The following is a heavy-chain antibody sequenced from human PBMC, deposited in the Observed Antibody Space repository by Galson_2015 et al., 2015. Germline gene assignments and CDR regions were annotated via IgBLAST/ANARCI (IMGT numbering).Heavy chain of an antibody. V-gene: IGHV4-39*01. Sequence: SETLSLTCTVSGGSISSSSYYWGWIRQPPGKGLEWIGSIYYSGSTYYNPSLKSRVTISVDTSKNQFSLKLSSVTAADTAVYYCARLSRDYDFWSGYYSCWGQGTLVTVSS. D-gene: IGHD3-3*01. J-gene: IGHJ4*02. CDR2: IYYSGST. CDR3: ARLSRDYDFWSGYYSC. CDR1: GGSISSSSYY.